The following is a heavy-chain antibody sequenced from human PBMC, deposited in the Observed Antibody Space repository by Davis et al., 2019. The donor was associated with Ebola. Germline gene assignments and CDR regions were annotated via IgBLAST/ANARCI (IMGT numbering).Heavy chain of an antibody. Sequence: GGSLRLSCAASGFTFSSYAMHWVRQAPGKGLEWVAVISYDGSNKYYADSVKGRFTISRDNSTNTLYLQMNSLRAEDTAVYYCARDFTMIVVGDYFDYWGQGTLVTVSS. CDR3: ARDFTMIVVGDYFDY. V-gene: IGHV3-30-3*01. CDR2: ISYDGSNK. J-gene: IGHJ4*02. CDR1: GFTFSSYA. D-gene: IGHD3-22*01.